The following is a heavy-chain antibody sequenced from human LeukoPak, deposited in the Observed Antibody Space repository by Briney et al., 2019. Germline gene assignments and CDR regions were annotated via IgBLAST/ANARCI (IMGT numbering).Heavy chain of an antibody. V-gene: IGHV1-18*01. CDR3: ARGNYYDSSGYYSSYYFDY. CDR1: GYTFTSYG. J-gene: IGHJ4*02. Sequence: ASVKVSCKASGYTFTSYGISWVRQAPGQGLEWMGWISAYNGNTNYAQKLQGRVTMTTDTSTSTAYMELRSLRSEDTAVYYCARGNYYDSSGYYSSYYFDYWGQGTLVTVSS. CDR2: ISAYNGNT. D-gene: IGHD3-22*01.